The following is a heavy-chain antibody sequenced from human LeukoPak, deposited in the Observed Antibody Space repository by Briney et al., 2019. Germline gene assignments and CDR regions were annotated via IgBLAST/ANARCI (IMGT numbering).Heavy chain of an antibody. J-gene: IGHJ4*02. Sequence: GGSLRLSCAASGFTFSSYSMNWVRQAPGKGLEWISSISSSRSYIHYADSVKGRFTSSRDNAKNLLYLQMNSLRAEDTAVYYCARDRCGGACYVDSWGQGRLVTVSS. CDR2: ISSSRSYI. CDR3: ARDRCGGACYVDS. CDR1: GFTFSSYS. V-gene: IGHV3-21*01. D-gene: IGHD2-21*02.